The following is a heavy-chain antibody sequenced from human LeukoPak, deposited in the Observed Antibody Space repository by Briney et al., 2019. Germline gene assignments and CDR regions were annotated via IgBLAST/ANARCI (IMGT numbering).Heavy chain of an antibody. CDR2: IIPIFGTA. CDR3: ARGLLRYFDWLSQNWFDP. J-gene: IGHJ5*02. D-gene: IGHD3-9*01. V-gene: IGHV1-69*13. CDR1: GGTFSSYA. Sequence: SVSVSCKASGGTFSSYAISWVRQAPGQGLEWMGGIIPIFGTANYAQKFQGRVTIPADESTSTAYMELSSLRSEDTAVYYCARGLLRYFDWLSQNWFDPWGQGTLVTVSS.